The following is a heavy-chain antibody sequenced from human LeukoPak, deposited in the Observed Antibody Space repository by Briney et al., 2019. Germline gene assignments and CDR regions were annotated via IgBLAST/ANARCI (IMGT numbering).Heavy chain of an antibody. Sequence: GGSLRLSCAASGFTLSSYGMHWVRQAPGKGLEWVAFIRYDGSNKYYADSVKGRFTISRDNSKNTLYLQMNSLRAEDTAVYYCAKGHDYYGSGSSDYWGQGTLVTVSS. J-gene: IGHJ4*02. D-gene: IGHD3-10*01. CDR2: IRYDGSNK. CDR3: AKGHDYYGSGSSDY. V-gene: IGHV3-30*02. CDR1: GFTLSSYG.